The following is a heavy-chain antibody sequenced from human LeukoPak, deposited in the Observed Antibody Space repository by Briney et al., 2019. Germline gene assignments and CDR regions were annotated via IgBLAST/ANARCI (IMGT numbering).Heavy chain of an antibody. Sequence: GGSLRLSCAASGFTFSSYGMHWVRQPPGKGLEWVAIIWYDGSNKYYADSVKGRFSISRDNSKNTLYLQMNTLRAEDTAVYYCAKDRWVGSSWYGVFDYWGQGTLVTVSS. J-gene: IGHJ4*02. D-gene: IGHD6-13*01. V-gene: IGHV3-33*03. CDR3: AKDRWVGSSWYGVFDY. CDR1: GFTFSSYG. CDR2: IWYDGSNK.